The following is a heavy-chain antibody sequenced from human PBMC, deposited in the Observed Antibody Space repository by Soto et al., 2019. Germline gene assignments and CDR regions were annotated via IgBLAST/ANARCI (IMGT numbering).Heavy chain of an antibody. CDR1: GFTFSRFA. V-gene: IGHV3-23*01. CDR2: FSGPGDGT. CDR3: AKGKISTTTYTSFDS. J-gene: IGHJ5*01. Sequence: QPGGSLRLSCEASGFTFSRFAMSWVRQAPGKGLEWVSTFSGPGDGTYYADSVKGRFTISRDNFKSSLYLQMSSLRAEDTAVYYCAKGKISTTTYTSFDSWGQGTLVTVSS. D-gene: IGHD1-26*01.